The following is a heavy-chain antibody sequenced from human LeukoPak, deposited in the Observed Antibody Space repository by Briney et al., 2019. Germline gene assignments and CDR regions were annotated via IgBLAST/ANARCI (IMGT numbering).Heavy chain of an antibody. CDR1: GFTFSSYG. V-gene: IGHV3-21*01. J-gene: IGHJ4*02. D-gene: IGHD2-2*01. Sequence: GGSLRLSCAASGFTFSSYGMPWVRQAPGKGLEWVSSISSSSSYIYYADSVKGRFTISRDNAKNSLYLQMNSLRAEDTAVYYCARDWSGFCSSTSCYPYWGQGTLVTVSS. CDR2: ISSSSSYI. CDR3: ARDWSGFCSSTSCYPY.